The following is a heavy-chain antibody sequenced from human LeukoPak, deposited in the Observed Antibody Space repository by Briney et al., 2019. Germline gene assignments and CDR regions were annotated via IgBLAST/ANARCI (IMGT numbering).Heavy chain of an antibody. CDR2: IKSGGGT. D-gene: IGHD5-18*01. Sequence: PGGSLRLSCAASGFTFNTYVMSWVRQTPGKGLQWVSSIKSGGGTDYADSVKGRFTISRDNSKNTLYLQMNSLRAEDTAVYYCAKDRGYSYGYPNYYYGMDVWGQGTTVTVSS. V-gene: IGHV3-23*01. CDR3: AKDRGYSYGYPNYYYGMDV. J-gene: IGHJ6*02. CDR1: GFTFNTYV.